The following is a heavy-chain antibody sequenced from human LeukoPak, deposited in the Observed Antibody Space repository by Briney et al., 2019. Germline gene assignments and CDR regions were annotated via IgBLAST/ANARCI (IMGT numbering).Heavy chain of an antibody. CDR3: ARTSYGDYGATNWFDP. Sequence: TSETLSLACTVSGVSISSYYWSWIRQPPGKGLEWIGYIYDSGSTNYNPSLQRRVTISVDTSKNQHSLKLSSAAAADTAVYYCARTSYGDYGATNWFDPWGQGTLASVSS. CDR1: GVSISSYY. J-gene: IGHJ5*02. CDR2: IYDSGST. D-gene: IGHD4-17*01. V-gene: IGHV4-59*01.